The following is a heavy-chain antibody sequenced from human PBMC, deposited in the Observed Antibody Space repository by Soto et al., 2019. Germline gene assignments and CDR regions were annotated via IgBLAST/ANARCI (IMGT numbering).Heavy chain of an antibody. V-gene: IGHV4-34*01. CDR1: GGSISSYY. D-gene: IGHD3-22*01. J-gene: IGHJ4*02. CDR2: INHSGST. CDR3: ATKSTYYYDSSGYYYKPFDY. Sequence: SETLSLTCTVSGGSISSYYWSWIRQPPGKGLEWIGEINHSGSTNYNPSLKSRVTISVDTSKNQFSLKLSSVTAADTAVYYCATKSTYYYDSSGYYYKPFDYWGQGTLVTVSS.